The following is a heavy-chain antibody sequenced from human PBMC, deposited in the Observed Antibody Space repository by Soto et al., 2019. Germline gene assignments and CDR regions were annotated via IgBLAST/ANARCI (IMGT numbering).Heavy chain of an antibody. CDR3: AKTTAYGGSSGVPFDY. J-gene: IGHJ4*02. CDR1: GFTFSDFG. D-gene: IGHD2-15*01. V-gene: IGHV3-23*01. Sequence: EVPLLESGGGLVQPGESLRLSCAASGFTFSDFGMSWVRQAPGKGLEWVSTMSGSGSSTYYADSVKGRFTISRDNSKNTLHLQMNSLSPEDTAVYYCAKTTAYGGSSGVPFDYWGQGTLVTVSS. CDR2: MSGSGSST.